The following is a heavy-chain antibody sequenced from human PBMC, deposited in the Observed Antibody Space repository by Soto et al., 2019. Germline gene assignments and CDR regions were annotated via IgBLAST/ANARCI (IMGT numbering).Heavy chain of an antibody. J-gene: IGHJ6*03. CDR2: IIPIFGTA. V-gene: IGHV1-69*13. D-gene: IGHD3-3*01. CDR1: GGTFSSYA. CDR3: ARGQDYDFCSGYYRVGSGYYYMDV. Sequence: ASVKVSCKASGGTFSSYAISWVRQAPGQGLEWMGGIIPIFGTANYAQKFQGRVTITADESTSTAYMELSSLRSEDTAVYYCARGQDYDFCSGYYRVGSGYYYMDVWGKGTTVTVSS.